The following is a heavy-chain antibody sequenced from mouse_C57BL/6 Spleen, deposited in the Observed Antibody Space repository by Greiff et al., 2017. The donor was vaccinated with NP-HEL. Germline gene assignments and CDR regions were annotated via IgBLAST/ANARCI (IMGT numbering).Heavy chain of an antibody. D-gene: IGHD2-2*01. V-gene: IGHV5-16*01. CDR3: ARSTMVTAYYFDY. J-gene: IGHJ2*01. CDR2: INYDGSST. Sequence: DVKLVESEGGLVQPGSSMKLSCTASGFTFSDYYMAWVRQVPEKGLEWVANINYDGSSTYYLDSLKSRFIISRDNAKNILYLQMSSLKSEDTATYYCARSTMVTAYYFDYWGQGTTLTVSS. CDR1: GFTFSDYY.